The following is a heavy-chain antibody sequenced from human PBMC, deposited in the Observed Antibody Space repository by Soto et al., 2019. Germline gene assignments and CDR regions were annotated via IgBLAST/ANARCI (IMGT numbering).Heavy chain of an antibody. D-gene: IGHD1-26*01. V-gene: IGHV1-46*01. Sequence: ASVKVSCKASGYTFTSYYMHWVRQAPGQGLEWMGIINPGSGSTSYAQKFQGRVTITRDTSASTAYMELSSQRSEDTAVYYCASGGSYYYYYGMDVWGQGTTVTVSS. CDR1: GYTFTSYY. J-gene: IGHJ6*02. CDR2: INPGSGST. CDR3: ASGGSYYYYYGMDV.